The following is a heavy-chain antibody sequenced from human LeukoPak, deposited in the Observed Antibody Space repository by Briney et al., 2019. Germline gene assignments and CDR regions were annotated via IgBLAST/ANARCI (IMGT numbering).Heavy chain of an antibody. CDR2: IYYSGST. J-gene: IGHJ5*02. V-gene: IGHV4-30-4*08. CDR3: ARVRPVITYYYDSSGYYFSP. D-gene: IGHD3-22*01. CDR1: GGSLSSYY. Sequence: SETLSLTCTVSGGSLSSYYWSWIRQPPGKGLEWIGYIYYSGSTYYNPSLKSRVTISVDTSKNQFSLKLSSVTAADTAVYYCARVRPVITYYYDSSGYYFSPWGQGTLVTVSS.